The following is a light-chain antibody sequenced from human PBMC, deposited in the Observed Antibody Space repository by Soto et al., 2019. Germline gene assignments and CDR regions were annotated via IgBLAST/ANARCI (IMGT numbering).Light chain of an antibody. J-gene: IGKJ3*01. Sequence: EIVLTQSPATLSLSPGERATLSCRASQSVSSYLAWYQQKPGQAPRLLIYDASNRATGIPARFSGSGSGTYFTLPISSLEPEDFAVYYCQQRSNWPPGFTFGPGTKVDIK. CDR2: DAS. CDR1: QSVSSY. V-gene: IGKV3-11*01. CDR3: QQRSNWPPGFT.